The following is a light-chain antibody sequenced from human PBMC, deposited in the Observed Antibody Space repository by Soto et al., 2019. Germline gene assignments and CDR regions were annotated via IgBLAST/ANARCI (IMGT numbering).Light chain of an antibody. CDR2: AAS. V-gene: IGKV3-15*01. Sequence: EIVMTLSPATLSVSPGERATLSCRASQSVNNNLAWYQQKPGEGPRLLIYAASSRAVGVPPRFSRSGSGTEFTLTIGSLQSEDYALYYCQQYNTLPPLFGGGTRVEIK. CDR3: QQYNTLPPL. J-gene: IGKJ4*01. CDR1: QSVNNN.